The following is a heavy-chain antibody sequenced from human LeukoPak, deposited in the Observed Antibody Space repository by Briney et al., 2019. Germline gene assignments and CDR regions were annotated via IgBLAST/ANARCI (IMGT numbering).Heavy chain of an antibody. CDR3: ARMILLLGDVLTVPPRGFDY. V-gene: IGHV3-64*01. Sequence: GGSLRLSCAASGFTFSSYVMYWVRQAPGKGLEYVSSISSNGGSTYYANSVKGRFTISRDNSKNTLYLQMGSLRAEDMAVYYCARMILLLGDVLTVPPRGFDYWGQGTLVTVSS. CDR1: GFTFSSYV. J-gene: IGHJ4*02. D-gene: IGHD3-9*01. CDR2: ISSNGGST.